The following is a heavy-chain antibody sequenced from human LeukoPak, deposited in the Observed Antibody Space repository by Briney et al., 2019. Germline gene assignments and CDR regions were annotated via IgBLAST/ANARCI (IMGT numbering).Heavy chain of an antibody. CDR2: TYYRSKWYN. CDR3: ARDSRRIAVAGTFDY. CDR1: GDSVSSNSAA. V-gene: IGHV6-1*01. D-gene: IGHD6-19*01. J-gene: IGHJ4*02. Sequence: SQTLSLTCAISGDSVSSNSAAWNWISPSPSRGLEWVGRTYYRSKWYNEYAVSVKSRITINPDTSKNQFSLQLNSVTPEDTAVYYCARDSRRIAVAGTFDYWGQGTLVTVSS.